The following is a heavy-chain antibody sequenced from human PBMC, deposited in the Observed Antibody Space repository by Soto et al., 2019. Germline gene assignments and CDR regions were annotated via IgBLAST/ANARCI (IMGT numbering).Heavy chain of an antibody. CDR2: IIPIFGTA. V-gene: IGHV1-69*01. J-gene: IGHJ4*02. CDR3: ARGYYYDSSGYYSNAYYFDY. D-gene: IGHD3-22*01. CDR1: GGTFSSYA. Sequence: QVQLVQSGAEVEKPGSSVKVSCKASGGTFSSYAISWVRQAPGQGLEWMGGIIPIFGTANYAQKFQGRVTITADESTSTAYMELSSLRSEDRAVYYCARGYYYDSSGYYSNAYYFDYWGQGTLVTVSS.